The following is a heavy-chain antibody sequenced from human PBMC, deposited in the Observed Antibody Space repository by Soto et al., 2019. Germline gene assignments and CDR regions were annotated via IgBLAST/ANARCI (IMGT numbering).Heavy chain of an antibody. Sequence: SETLSLTCTVSGGSISSSSYYWGWIRQPPGKGLEWIGSIYTSGSTNYNPSLKSRVTMSVDTSKNXFSLKLSPVTAADTAVYYCARDPSKGSGSYLYPRYYYYYGMDVWGQGTTVTVSS. CDR1: GGSISSSSYY. CDR3: ARDPSKGSGSYLYPRYYYYYGMDV. V-gene: IGHV4-39*07. CDR2: IYTSGST. D-gene: IGHD3-10*01. J-gene: IGHJ6*02.